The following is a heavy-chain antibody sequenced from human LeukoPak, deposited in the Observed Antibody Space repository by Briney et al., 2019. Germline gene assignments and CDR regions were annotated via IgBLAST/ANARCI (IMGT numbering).Heavy chain of an antibody. CDR2: ISYDGSNK. V-gene: IGHV3-30*01. CDR3: ARWYYDYYYYMDV. J-gene: IGHJ6*03. CDR1: GSTFSSYA. Sequence: GGSLRLSCAASGSTFSSYAMHWVRQAPGKGLEWVAVISYDGSNKYYADSVKGRFTISRDNSKNTLYLQMNSLRAEDTAVYYCARWYYDYYYYMDVWRKGTTVTVS. D-gene: IGHD3-10*01.